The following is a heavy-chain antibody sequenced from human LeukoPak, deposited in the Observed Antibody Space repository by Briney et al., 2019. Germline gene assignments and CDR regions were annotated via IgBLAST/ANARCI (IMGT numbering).Heavy chain of an antibody. D-gene: IGHD5-12*01. V-gene: IGHV1-18*04. CDR1: GYTFTDYY. Sequence: ASVKVSFRASGYTFTDYYMHWVRQAPGQGLEWMGWINLNNGNTNYAQKLQGRVTMTTDTSTSTAYMELRSLRSDDTAVYYCARVSGYPVGVYYYYGMDVWGQGTTVTVSS. CDR2: INLNNGNT. J-gene: IGHJ6*02. CDR3: ARVSGYPVGVYYYYGMDV.